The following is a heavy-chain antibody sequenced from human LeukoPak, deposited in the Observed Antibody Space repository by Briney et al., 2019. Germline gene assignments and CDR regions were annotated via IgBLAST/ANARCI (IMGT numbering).Heavy chain of an antibody. V-gene: IGHV4-38-2*01. CDR2: IFHSGNS. D-gene: IGHD3-16*02. CDR1: RYSTSSGSY. J-gene: IGHJ4*02. Sequence: PSETLSLTCAVYRYSTSSGSYWGWIRQSPGKGLEWVGSIFHSGNSYYNPSLKSRLTMSVDTSKNQFSLKLTSVTAADTALYYCARVTYIDDMLYQYFDYWGQGILVTVSS. CDR3: ARVTYIDDMLYQYFDY.